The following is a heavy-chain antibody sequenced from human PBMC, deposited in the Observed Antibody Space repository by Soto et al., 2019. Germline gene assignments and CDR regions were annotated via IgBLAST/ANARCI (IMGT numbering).Heavy chain of an antibody. V-gene: IGHV4-4*02. Sequence: QVQLQESGPGLVKPSGTLSLTCAVSGDSISNSRWWTWVRQPPGKGLEWIGDIFHSGDTNYNPSLKSRVFISVDKSQNQFSLKVSSVTAAEPAVYYCAYSTGWYRHDVWDQGTLVTVSS. D-gene: IGHD6-19*01. CDR1: GDSISNSRW. J-gene: IGHJ3*01. CDR2: IFHSGDT. CDR3: AYSTGWYRHDV.